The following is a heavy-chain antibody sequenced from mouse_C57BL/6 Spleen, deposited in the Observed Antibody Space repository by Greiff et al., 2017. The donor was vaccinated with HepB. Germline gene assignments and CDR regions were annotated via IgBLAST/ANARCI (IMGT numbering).Heavy chain of an antibody. CDR3: ATLLLRSFMDY. D-gene: IGHD1-1*01. CDR2: IYPGDGDT. Sequence: VKLMESGAELVKPGASVKISCKASGYAFSSYWMNWVKQRPGKGLEWIGQIYPGDGDTNYNGKFKGKATLTADKSSSTAYMQLSSLTSEDSAVYVCATLLLRSFMDYWGQGTSVTVSS. J-gene: IGHJ4*01. CDR1: GYAFSSYW. V-gene: IGHV1-80*01.